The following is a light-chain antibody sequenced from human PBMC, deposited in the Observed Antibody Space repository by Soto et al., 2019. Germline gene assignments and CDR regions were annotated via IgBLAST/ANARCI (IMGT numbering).Light chain of an antibody. Sequence: QSVLTQPPSVSGAPGQRITISCTGSSSKIGANYDVHWYRHLPGAAPKLLLYGDNHRPSGVPARFSGYKSGTSGSLGITGFQAAGESDYYFQLQGRRLNRVFGTGTKLTVL. CDR3: QLQGRRLNRV. J-gene: IGLJ1*01. CDR1: SSKIGANYD. CDR2: GDN. V-gene: IGLV1-40*01.